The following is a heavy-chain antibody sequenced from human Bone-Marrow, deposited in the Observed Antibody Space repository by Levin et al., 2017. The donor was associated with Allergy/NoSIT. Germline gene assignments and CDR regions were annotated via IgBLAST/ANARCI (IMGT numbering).Heavy chain of an antibody. CDR2: INHSGST. CDR3: ARASYYCSSTSCYTLGGNWFDP. Sequence: LSQTLSLTCAVYGGSFSGYYWSWIRQPPGKGLEWIGEINHSGSTNYNPSLKSRVTISVDTSKNQFSLKLSSVTAADTAVYYCARASYYCSSTSCYTLGGNWFDPWGQGTLVTVSS. J-gene: IGHJ5*02. V-gene: IGHV4-34*01. CDR1: GGSFSGYY. D-gene: IGHD2-2*02.